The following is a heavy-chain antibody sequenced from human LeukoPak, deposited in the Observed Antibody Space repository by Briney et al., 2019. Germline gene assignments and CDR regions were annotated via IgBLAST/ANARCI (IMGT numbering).Heavy chain of an antibody. J-gene: IGHJ4*02. Sequence: GASVKVSCKASGYTFTGYSMHWVRQAPGQGLEWTGLIRPNSGTTNYAQRFQGRVTMTRDTSISTAYMELSSLRSDDTAVYYCATVTRYHSDGYTSRGYNDYWGQGTLVTVSS. CDR1: GYTFTGYS. CDR3: ATVTRYHSDGYTSRGYNDY. D-gene: IGHD5-24*01. V-gene: IGHV1-2*02. CDR2: IRPNSGTT.